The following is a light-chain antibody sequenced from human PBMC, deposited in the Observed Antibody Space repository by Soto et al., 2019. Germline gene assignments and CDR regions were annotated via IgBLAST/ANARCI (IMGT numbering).Light chain of an antibody. CDR3: AAWDGSLNGGV. J-gene: IGLJ3*02. CDR2: SND. V-gene: IGLV1-44*01. CDR1: SSSIGSNT. Sequence: QPVLTQAPSASGTPGQRVTISCSGSSSSIGSNTVSWYQQVPGTAPKLLIYSNDQRPSGVPDRFSGSKSGTSASLAIGGLQSEDEADYYCAAWDGSLNGGVFGGGTKVTVL.